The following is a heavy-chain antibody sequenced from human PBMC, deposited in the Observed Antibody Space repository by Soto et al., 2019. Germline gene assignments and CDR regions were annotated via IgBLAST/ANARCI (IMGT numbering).Heavy chain of an antibody. CDR2: IYYSGTT. Sequence: SETLSLTCTVSGGSISISTYYWGWIRQPPGKGLEWIGNIYYSGTTYYYPSLKSRVTISVDTSNNQFSLKLTSVTAADTAVYYCARLYNDNWYFDYWGQGTLVSVSS. J-gene: IGHJ4*02. CDR3: ARLYNDNWYFDY. CDR1: GGSISISTYY. V-gene: IGHV4-39*01. D-gene: IGHD1-1*01.